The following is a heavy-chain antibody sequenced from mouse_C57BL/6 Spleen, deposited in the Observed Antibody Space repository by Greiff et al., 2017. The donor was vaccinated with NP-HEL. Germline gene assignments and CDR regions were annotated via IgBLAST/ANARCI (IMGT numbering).Heavy chain of an antibody. CDR1: GFSFNTYA. J-gene: IGHJ4*01. CDR2: IRSKSNNYAT. CDR3: VRYRPYYAMDY. V-gene: IGHV10-1*01. Sequence: EVQVVESGGGLVQPKGSLKLSCAASGFSFNTYAMNWVRQAPGKGLEWVARIRSKSNNYATYYADSVKDRFTISRDDSESMLYLQMNNLKTEDTAMYYCVRYRPYYAMDYWGQGTSVTVSS. D-gene: IGHD2-14*01.